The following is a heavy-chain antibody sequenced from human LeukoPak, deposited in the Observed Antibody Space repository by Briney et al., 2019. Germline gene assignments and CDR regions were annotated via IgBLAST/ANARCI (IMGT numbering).Heavy chain of an antibody. CDR2: ISGSGGST. CDR3: AKCPVLLWFGELPDY. V-gene: IGHV3-23*01. J-gene: IGHJ4*02. CDR1: GFTLSSYA. D-gene: IGHD3-10*01. Sequence: GGSLRLSCAASGFTLSSYAMSWVRQAPGKGLEWVSAISGSGGSTYYADSVKGRFTISRDNSKNTLYLQMNSLRAEDAAVYYCAKCPVLLWFGELPDYWGQGTLVTVSS.